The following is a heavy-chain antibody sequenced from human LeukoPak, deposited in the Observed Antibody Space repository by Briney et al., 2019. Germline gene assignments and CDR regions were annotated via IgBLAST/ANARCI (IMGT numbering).Heavy chain of an antibody. D-gene: IGHD3-10*01. Sequence: ASVKLSCTASGYTFTGSSMHWVRQAPGKGLEWMGWINPNSGGTNYAETFQGRVTMTGDPSISTAYVELSRLRSDDTAVYYCSPVVPVGSGELFAWGQRTLVTVSS. V-gene: IGHV1-2*02. J-gene: IGHJ5*02. CDR3: SPVVPVGSGELFA. CDR1: GYTFTGSS. CDR2: INPNSGGT.